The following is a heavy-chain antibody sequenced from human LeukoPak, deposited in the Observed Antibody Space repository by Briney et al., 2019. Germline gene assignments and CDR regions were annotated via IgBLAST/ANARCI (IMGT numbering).Heavy chain of an antibody. V-gene: IGHV4-4*07. CDR2: IYTSGST. D-gene: IGHD6-13*01. J-gene: IGHJ4*02. Sequence: SETLSLTCTVSGGSISSYYWSWLRQPAGKGLEWIGRIYTSGSTNYNPSLKSRVTMSVDTSKNQFSLKLSSVTAADTAVYYCARANKLIAAAGPLFDYWGQGTLVTVSS. CDR1: GGSISSYY. CDR3: ARANKLIAAAGPLFDY.